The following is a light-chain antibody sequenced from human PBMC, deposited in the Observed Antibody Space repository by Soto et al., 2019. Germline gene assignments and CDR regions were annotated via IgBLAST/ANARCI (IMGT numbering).Light chain of an antibody. V-gene: IGLV2-8*01. J-gene: IGLJ2*01. CDR2: EVS. CDR1: SSDVGIYNY. CDR3: TSYAGSNKLV. Sequence: QSVLTQPPSASGSPGQSVTISCTGTSSDVGIYNYVSWYQQHPGKAPKLLIYEVSKRPSGVPDRFSGSKSGNTASLTVSGLQAADEADYYCTSYAGSNKLVFGGGTQLTVL.